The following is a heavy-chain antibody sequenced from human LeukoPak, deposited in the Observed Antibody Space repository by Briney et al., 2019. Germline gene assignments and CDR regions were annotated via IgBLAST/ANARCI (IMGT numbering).Heavy chain of an antibody. D-gene: IGHD2-2*02. CDR3: ARGSKKNYCTSTSCYRGWYFDL. J-gene: IGHJ2*01. CDR1: GGSFSDYY. Sequence: ETLSLTCAVYGGSFSDYYWSWIRQPPGKGLEWIGEINHSGSTNYNPSLKSRVTISVDTSKNQFSLKLTSVTAADTAMYHCARGSKKNYCTSTSCYRGWYFDLWGRGTLVTVSS. CDR2: INHSGST. V-gene: IGHV4-34*01.